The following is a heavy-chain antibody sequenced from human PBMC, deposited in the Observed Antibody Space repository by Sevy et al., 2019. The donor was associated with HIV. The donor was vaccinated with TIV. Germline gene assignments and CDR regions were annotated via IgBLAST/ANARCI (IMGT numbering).Heavy chain of an antibody. CDR3: ARGYSNYLIDY. J-gene: IGHJ4*02. CDR1: GFTFSSYS. D-gene: IGHD4-4*01. CDR2: ISSSSSYR. Sequence: GGSLRLSCAASGFTFSSYSMNWVRQAPGKGLEWVSSISSSSSYRYYADSVKGRFTISRDNAKTSLFLQMNSRRAEDTAVYYCARGYSNYLIDYWGQGTLVTVSS. V-gene: IGHV3-21*01.